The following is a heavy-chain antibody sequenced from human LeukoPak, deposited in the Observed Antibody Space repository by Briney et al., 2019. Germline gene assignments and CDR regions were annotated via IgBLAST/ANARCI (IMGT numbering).Heavy chain of an antibody. Sequence: GGSLRLSCAASGFTFSSYAMHWVRQAPGKGLEWVAVISYDGSNKYYADSVKGRFTISRDNSKNTLYLQMNSLRVEDTALYHCARVDLVATAPDYWGQGALVTVSS. CDR3: ARVDLVATAPDY. D-gene: IGHD5-12*01. V-gene: IGHV3-30-3*01. CDR1: GFTFSSYA. CDR2: ISYDGSNK. J-gene: IGHJ4*02.